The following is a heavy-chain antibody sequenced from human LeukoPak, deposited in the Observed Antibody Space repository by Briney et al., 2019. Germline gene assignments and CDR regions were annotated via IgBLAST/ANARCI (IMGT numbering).Heavy chain of an antibody. CDR2: IYYSGST. CDR3: ARLLVDSTN. Sequence: SETLSLTCTVSGGSISSSSYYWGWIRQPPGKGLEWIGSIYYSGSTYYNPSLKSRVTISVDTSKNQFSLKLSSVTAADTAVYYCARLLVDSTNWGQGTLVTVSS. CDR1: GGSISSSSYY. J-gene: IGHJ4*02. D-gene: IGHD3-22*01. V-gene: IGHV4-39*01.